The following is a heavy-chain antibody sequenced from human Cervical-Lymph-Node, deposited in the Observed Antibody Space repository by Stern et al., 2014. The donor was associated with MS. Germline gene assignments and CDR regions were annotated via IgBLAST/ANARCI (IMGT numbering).Heavy chain of an antibody. Sequence: VHLVESGSELKNPGASVKISCKASEFTFTTYAINWVRQAPGQGLEWMGWINNNTGNPTYAQVITGRFIFSVDTSVNTAYLEISDLKAEDTAVFYCARVRCTTTSCYTAYYHAMDVWGQGTTVTVS. CDR2: INNNTGNP. J-gene: IGHJ6*02. V-gene: IGHV7-4-1*02. CDR1: EFTFTTYA. D-gene: IGHD2-2*01. CDR3: ARVRCTTTSCYTAYYHAMDV.